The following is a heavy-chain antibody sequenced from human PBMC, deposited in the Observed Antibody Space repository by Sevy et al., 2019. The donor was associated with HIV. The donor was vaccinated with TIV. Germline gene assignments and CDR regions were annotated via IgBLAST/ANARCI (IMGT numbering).Heavy chain of an antibody. D-gene: IGHD3-22*01. Sequence: GGSLTLSCAASGFIFSDYAMSWVRHAPGKGLEWVSSISGGDDSTYYADSVKGRFTVSRDNSKNTLYLQMNTLRAEDTALYYCAKFGDYYDSGGYYWYFDFWGRGTLVTVSS. CDR1: GFIFSDYA. J-gene: IGHJ2*01. CDR3: AKFGDYYDSGGYYWYFDF. CDR2: ISGGDDST. V-gene: IGHV3-23*01.